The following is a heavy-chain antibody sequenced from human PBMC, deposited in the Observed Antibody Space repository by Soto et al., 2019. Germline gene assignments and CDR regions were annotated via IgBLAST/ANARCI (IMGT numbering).Heavy chain of an antibody. V-gene: IGHV3-23*01. Sequence: EVRLLESGGGLVQPGGSLRLSCAASGFIFSSHAMSWVRQAPGKGLEWVSAISGSGGSTYYADSVKGRFTISRDNSKNTLYLQMNSLRVEDTAVYYCAKGVNYDILTGYYQDYASDIWGQGTMVTVSS. CDR3: AKGVNYDILTGYYQDYASDI. J-gene: IGHJ3*02. D-gene: IGHD3-9*01. CDR2: ISGSGGST. CDR1: GFIFSSHA.